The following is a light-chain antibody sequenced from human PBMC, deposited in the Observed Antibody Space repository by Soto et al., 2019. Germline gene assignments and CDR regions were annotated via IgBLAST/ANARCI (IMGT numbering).Light chain of an antibody. CDR3: AAWDDSLSGVV. J-gene: IGLJ2*01. CDR1: SSNIGSNS. V-gene: IGLV1-47*01. Sequence: QSVLTQPPSASGTPGQRVTISCSGSSSNIGSNSVHWYQQLPGTAPKLLIYSNSHRPSGVPERISGSKSGTSASLAISGLRSEDEADYYCAAWDDSLSGVVFGGGTKLTVL. CDR2: SNS.